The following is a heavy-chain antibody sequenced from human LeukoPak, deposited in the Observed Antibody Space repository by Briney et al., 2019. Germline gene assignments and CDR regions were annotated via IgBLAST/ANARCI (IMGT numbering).Heavy chain of an antibody. J-gene: IGHJ4*02. D-gene: IGHD3-22*01. V-gene: IGHV4-39*01. CDR2: IYYSGST. Sequence: ASETLSLTCTVSGGSISSSSYHWGWIRQPPGKGLEWIGSIYYSGSTYYNPSLKSRVTISVDTSKNQFSLKLSSVTAADTAVYYCASQTYYYDSSGYGGLDYWGQGTLVTVSS. CDR3: ASQTYYYDSSGYGGLDY. CDR1: GGSISSSSYH.